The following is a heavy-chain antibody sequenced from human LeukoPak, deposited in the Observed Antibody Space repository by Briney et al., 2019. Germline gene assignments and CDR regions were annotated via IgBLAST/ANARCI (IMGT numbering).Heavy chain of an antibody. Sequence: GGSLRLSCTADGFTLGDYAMSWFSQAAGKGMEWVGFIRSEAYGGTTEYAASVKGRFTISRDDSKSITYLQMSSLKTEDTAVYYCTRESSSPVPYFDYWGQGTLVTVSS. CDR1: GFTLGDYA. J-gene: IGHJ4*02. CDR3: TRESSSPVPYFDY. V-gene: IGHV3-49*03. D-gene: IGHD6-6*01. CDR2: IRSEAYGGTT.